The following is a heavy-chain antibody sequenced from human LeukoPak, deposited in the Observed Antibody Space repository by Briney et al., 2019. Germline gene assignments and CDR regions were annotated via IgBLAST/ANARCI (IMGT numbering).Heavy chain of an antibody. D-gene: IGHD1-26*01. CDR2: IYHSGST. CDR3: ARVRYSGSYYSGYAFDI. Sequence: SETLSLTCTVSGYSISSGYYWGWIRRPPGKGLEWIGSIYHSGSTYYNPSLKSRVTISVDTSKNQFSLKLSSVTAADTAVYYCARVRYSGSYYSGYAFDIWGQGTMVTVSS. V-gene: IGHV4-38-2*02. CDR1: GYSISSGYY. J-gene: IGHJ3*02.